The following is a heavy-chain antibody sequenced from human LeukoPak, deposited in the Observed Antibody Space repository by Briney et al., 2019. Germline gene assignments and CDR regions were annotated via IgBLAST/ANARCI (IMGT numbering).Heavy chain of an antibody. CDR2: FDPEDGET. J-gene: IGHJ6*02. Sequence: ASVKVSCKVSGYTLTELSMHWVRQAPGKGLEWMGGFDPEDGETIYAQKFQGRVTITADESTSTAYMELSSLRSEDTAVYYCARTGSIVATTPVAYYGMDVWGQGTTVTVSS. CDR1: GYTLTELS. CDR3: ARTGSIVATTPVAYYGMDV. V-gene: IGHV1-24*01. D-gene: IGHD5-12*01.